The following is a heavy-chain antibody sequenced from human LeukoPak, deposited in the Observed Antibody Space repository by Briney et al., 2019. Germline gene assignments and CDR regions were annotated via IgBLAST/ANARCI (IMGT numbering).Heavy chain of an antibody. CDR3: ARDGGTMVRGVSFNWFDP. CDR2: IIPIFGTA. D-gene: IGHD3-10*01. J-gene: IGHJ5*02. V-gene: IGHV1-69*01. Sequence: ASVTVSFTASGGTFSIYAISWVRQAPGQGLEWMGGIIPIFGTANYAQKFQGRVTITADESTSTAYMELSSLRSEDTAVYYCARDGGTMVRGVSFNWFDPWGQGTLVTVSS. CDR1: GGTFSIYA.